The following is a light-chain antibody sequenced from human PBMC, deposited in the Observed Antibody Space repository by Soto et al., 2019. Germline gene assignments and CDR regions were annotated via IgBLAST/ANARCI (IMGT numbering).Light chain of an antibody. Sequence: QSALTQPASVSGSPGQSITISCTGTSSDVGSYNLVSWYQQHPGKAPKLMISEVTKRPSRVSNRFSGSKSGNTASLTISGLQAEDETDYYCCSYAGTSTYYVFGTGTKLTVL. CDR2: EVT. CDR1: SSDVGSYNL. V-gene: IGLV2-23*02. CDR3: CSYAGTSTYYV. J-gene: IGLJ1*01.